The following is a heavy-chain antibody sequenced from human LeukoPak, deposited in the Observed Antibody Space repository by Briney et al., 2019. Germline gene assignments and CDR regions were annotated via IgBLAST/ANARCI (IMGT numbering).Heavy chain of an antibody. D-gene: IGHD5-18*01. Sequence: GGSLRLSCAASGFTFSSYGMSWVRQAPGKGLEWVSAISASGGSTYYADSVKGRFTISRDNAKNSLYLQMNSLRAEDTAVYYCARDGYSYGSNWFDPWGQGTLVTVSS. V-gene: IGHV3-23*01. J-gene: IGHJ5*02. CDR3: ARDGYSYGSNWFDP. CDR2: ISASGGST. CDR1: GFTFSSYG.